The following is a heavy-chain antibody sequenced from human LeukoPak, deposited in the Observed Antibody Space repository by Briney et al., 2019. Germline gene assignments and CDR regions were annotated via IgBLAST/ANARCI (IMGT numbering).Heavy chain of an antibody. D-gene: IGHD5-24*01. Sequence: ASVKVFCKTSGYTFSDYYMYWLRQAPGQGLELMGWVNPNRGDTNYAQKLQGRVTMTRDTSLSTVYMELSRLTSDDTAVYYRARDRAKYNSNDYFDYWGRGTLVTVSS. CDR1: GYTFSDYY. J-gene: IGHJ4*02. V-gene: IGHV1-2*02. CDR3: ARDRAKYNSNDYFDY. CDR2: VNPNRGDT.